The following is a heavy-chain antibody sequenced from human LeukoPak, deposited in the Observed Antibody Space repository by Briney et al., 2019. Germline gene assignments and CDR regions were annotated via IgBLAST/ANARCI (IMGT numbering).Heavy chain of an antibody. CDR1: GGSISSHY. V-gene: IGHV4-59*11. CDR2: IYYSGST. J-gene: IGHJ3*02. D-gene: IGHD3-16*02. Sequence: PSETLSLTCTVSGGSISSHYWSWIRQPPGKGLEWIGYIYYSGSTNYNPSLKSRVTISVDTSKNQFSLKLSSVTAADTAVYYCARVKITFGGVIVSPDAFDIWGQGTMVTVSS. CDR3: ARVKITFGGVIVSPDAFDI.